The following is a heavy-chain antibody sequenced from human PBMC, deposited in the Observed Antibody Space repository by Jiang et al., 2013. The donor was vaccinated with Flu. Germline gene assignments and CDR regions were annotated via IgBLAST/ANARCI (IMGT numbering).Heavy chain of an antibody. D-gene: IGHD4-17*01. Sequence: TLSLTCAVSGGSISSANCWSWVRQSPAKGLEWIGEICQSGNTNYNPSLKSRVTISVDRSENQFSLKVNSVTAADTAMYYCAKNGAYGASGYNLHLWGQGTLVTVSS. V-gene: IGHV4-4*02. CDR2: ICQSGNT. J-gene: IGHJ4*02. CDR1: GGSISSANC. CDR3: AKNGAYGASGYNLHL.